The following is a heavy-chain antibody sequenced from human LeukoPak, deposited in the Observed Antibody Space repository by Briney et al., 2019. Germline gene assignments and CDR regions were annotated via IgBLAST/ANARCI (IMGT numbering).Heavy chain of an antibody. CDR2: IYYSGTT. CDR1: GGSISGYY. V-gene: IGHV4-59*08. CDR3: ARAWGSYWYFDL. J-gene: IGHJ2*01. D-gene: IGHD7-27*01. Sequence: SETLSLTCSVSGGSISGYYWSWIRQPPGKGLEWIGYIYYSGTTIYNPSLKSRLTISLDTSKNQFSLNLSSVTAADTAVYYCARAWGSYWYFDLWGRGTLVTVSS.